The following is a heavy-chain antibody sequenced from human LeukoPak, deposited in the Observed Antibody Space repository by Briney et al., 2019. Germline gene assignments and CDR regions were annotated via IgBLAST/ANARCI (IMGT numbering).Heavy chain of an antibody. CDR1: GYSITNTDFF. Sequence: SETLTLTCIASGYSITNTDFFWVRKPPAQGQELDWIANINHSGTIYYNQSLESRVTISRDTSKNQFSLKVTSVTAADTAVYYCARLDGSLAHISGSYPDFWGQGILVTVSS. CDR3: ARLDGSLAHISGSYPDF. V-gene: IGHV4-39*01. CDR2: INHSGTI. J-gene: IGHJ4*02. D-gene: IGHD3-10*01.